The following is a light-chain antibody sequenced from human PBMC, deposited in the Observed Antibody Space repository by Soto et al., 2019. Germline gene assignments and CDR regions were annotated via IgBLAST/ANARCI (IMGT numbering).Light chain of an antibody. V-gene: IGLV2-14*03. CDR2: DVS. CDR3: NSYTTDDTQI. Sequence: QSVLTQPASVSGSPGQSITISCSGTGDDPNYYKYVSWYQQHPGKAPRLLIFDVSNRPSGVSNRFSGSRSGNTASLTISGLQAQVEAHYFCNSYTTDDTQIFGGGTQLTVL. J-gene: IGLJ7*01. CDR1: GDDPNYYKY.